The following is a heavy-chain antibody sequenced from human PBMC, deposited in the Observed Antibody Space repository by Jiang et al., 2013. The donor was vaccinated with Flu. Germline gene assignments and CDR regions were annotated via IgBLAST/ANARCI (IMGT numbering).Heavy chain of an antibody. CDR2: IMVVVVA. J-gene: IGHJ6*02. V-gene: IGHV3-23*01. Sequence: LVQPGGSLRLSCAASGFTFSSYAMSWVRQAPGKGLEWVSAIMVVVVAHTTQTPXRAGSPISRDNSKNTLYLQMNSLRAEDTAVYYCAKLRERYYYYYGMDVWGQGTTVTVSS. CDR1: GFTFSSYA. CDR3: AKLRERYYYYYGMDV. D-gene: IGHD1-26*01.